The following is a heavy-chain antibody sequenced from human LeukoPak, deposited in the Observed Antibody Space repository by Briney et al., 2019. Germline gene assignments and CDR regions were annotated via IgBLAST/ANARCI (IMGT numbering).Heavy chain of an antibody. Sequence: PGGSLRLSCAASGFTFSSYAMSWVRQAPGKGLEWVSAIRGSGGSTYYADSVKGRFTISRDNSKNTLYLQMNSLRAEDTAVYYCAKEIAAAGTLLDAFDIWGQGTMVTVSS. CDR1: GFTFSSYA. V-gene: IGHV3-23*01. CDR2: IRGSGGST. CDR3: AKEIAAAGTLLDAFDI. D-gene: IGHD6-13*01. J-gene: IGHJ3*02.